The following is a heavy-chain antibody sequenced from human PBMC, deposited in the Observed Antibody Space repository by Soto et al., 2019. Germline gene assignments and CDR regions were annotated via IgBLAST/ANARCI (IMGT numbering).Heavy chain of an antibody. J-gene: IGHJ3*02. CDR2: IKSKSDGGTI. V-gene: IGHV3-15*01. CDR3: ARTIAVAGTGAFDI. D-gene: IGHD6-19*01. CDR1: GFNFNKAW. Sequence: GGSLRLSCAASGFNFNKAWMTFVRQPPGKGLEWVGRIKSKSDGGTIDYAAPVKGRFTISADKSVSTAYLQWSSLKASDTAMYYCARTIAVAGTGAFDIWGQGTMVTVSS.